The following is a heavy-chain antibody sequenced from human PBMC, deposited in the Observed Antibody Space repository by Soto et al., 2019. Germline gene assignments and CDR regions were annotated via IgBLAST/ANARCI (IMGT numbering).Heavy chain of an antibody. J-gene: IGHJ3*01. CDR1: GYAFTSHG. CDR2: ISAYDGNT. CDR3: ARYWNYDSSLDTFDY. Sequence: QVQLVQSGAEVKKPGASVTVSCKAPGYAFTSHGISWVRQAPGQGLDWMGWISAYDGNTNYAQKFQGRVNLTKDTSTSTAYMELRSLRSDDTAVYYCARYWNYDSSLDTFDYWGQGTMVTVSS. D-gene: IGHD3-22*01. V-gene: IGHV1-18*01.